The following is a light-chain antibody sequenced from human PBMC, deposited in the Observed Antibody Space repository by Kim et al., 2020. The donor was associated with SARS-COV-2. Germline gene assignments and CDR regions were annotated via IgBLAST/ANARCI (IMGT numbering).Light chain of an antibody. V-gene: IGLV2-23*02. CDR2: EVS. CDR3: CSYAGTNYV. J-gene: IGLJ1*01. CDR1: SSDVGSYNL. Sequence: QSALTQPASVSGSPGQSITISCTGTSSDVGSYNLVSWYQQHPGKAPKLMIYEVSKRPSGVSNRFSGSKSGNTASLTISGLQAEDEADYYCCSYAGTNYVFGTGTKATVL.